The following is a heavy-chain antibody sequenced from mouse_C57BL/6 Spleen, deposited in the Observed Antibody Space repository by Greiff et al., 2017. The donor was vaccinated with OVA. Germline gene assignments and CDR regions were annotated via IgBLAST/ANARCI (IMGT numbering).Heavy chain of an antibody. CDR2: IDPETGGT. CDR3: TRITTVVADYFDY. D-gene: IGHD1-1*01. V-gene: IGHV1-15*01. Sequence: VQLQQPGAELVRPGASVTLSCKASGYTFTDYEMHWVKQTPVHGLEWIGAIDPETGGTAYNQKFKGKAILTADKSSSTAYMELRSLTSEDSAVYYCTRITTVVADYFDYWGQGTTLTVSS. J-gene: IGHJ2*01. CDR1: GYTFTDYE.